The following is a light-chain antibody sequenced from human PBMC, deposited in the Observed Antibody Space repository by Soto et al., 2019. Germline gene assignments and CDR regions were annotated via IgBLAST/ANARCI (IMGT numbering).Light chain of an antibody. CDR1: QSVNSN. V-gene: IGKV3-15*01. J-gene: IGKJ1*01. CDR2: DAS. Sequence: EIVMTQSPATVSVSPGETATLSCRASQSVNSNLAWYQQKPGQAPRLLISDASTRAAGLPARFSGSGSGTEFTLTISSPQSEDFAVYFCQQSNNWPKTFGQGTKVEIK. CDR3: QQSNNWPKT.